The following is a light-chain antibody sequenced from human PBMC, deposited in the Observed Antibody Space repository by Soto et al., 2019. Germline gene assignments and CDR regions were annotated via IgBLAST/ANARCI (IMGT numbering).Light chain of an antibody. Sequence: MTQSPSSLSASVGDRVTLTCRASQGIRNDLAWYQQKPGQAPRLLIYGAFNRATGIPARFSGSGSGTEVTITISSLQSEDFEVYYCQQYNNWLWTFGQGTKVDIK. CDR1: QGIRND. V-gene: IGKV3D-15*01. CDR3: QQYNNWLWT. J-gene: IGKJ1*01. CDR2: GAF.